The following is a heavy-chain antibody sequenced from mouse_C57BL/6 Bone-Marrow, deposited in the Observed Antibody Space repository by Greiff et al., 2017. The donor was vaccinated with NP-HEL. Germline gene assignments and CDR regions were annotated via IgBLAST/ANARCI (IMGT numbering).Heavy chain of an antibody. Sequence: VQLQQPGAELVMPGASVKLSCKASGYTFTSYWMHWVKQRPGQGLEWIGEIDPSDSYTNYNQKFKGKSTLNVDKSTSTAYMQLSSLTSEDSAVYYCARTRDYDYDGFAYWGQGTLVTVSA. CDR1: GYTFTSYW. J-gene: IGHJ3*01. CDR3: ARTRDYDYDGFAY. D-gene: IGHD2-4*01. CDR2: IDPSDSYT. V-gene: IGHV1-69*01.